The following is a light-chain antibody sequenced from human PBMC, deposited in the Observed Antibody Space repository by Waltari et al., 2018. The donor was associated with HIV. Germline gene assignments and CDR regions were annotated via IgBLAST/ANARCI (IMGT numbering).Light chain of an antibody. Sequence: QLVLTQSHSAPASLAASPKPTCTPSSAHSNYPIAWHRQQPGKGPRYLMKINGDGSHAKGDGIPDRFSGSSSGAEHYLTVSSLQSEDEADYYCQTWASGVVVFGGGTKLTVL. V-gene: IGLV4-69*01. CDR2: INGDGSH. CDR3: QTWASGVVV. J-gene: IGLJ2*01. CDR1: SAHSNYP.